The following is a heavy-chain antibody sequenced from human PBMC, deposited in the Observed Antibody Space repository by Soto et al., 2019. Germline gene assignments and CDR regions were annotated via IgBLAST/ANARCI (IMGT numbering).Heavy chain of an antibody. Sequence: EVQLVESGGGLVQPGGSLRLSCAASGFTVRSNYMSWVRQAPGKGLEWVSVIYSDGTTYYADSLKGRFTISRDTSKNTLSLQMSSRGAEGTAVYYGGRNWYFVLWVRGTLVTVFS. CDR2: IYSDGTT. V-gene: IGHV3-66*01. J-gene: IGHJ2*01. CDR1: GFTVRSNY. CDR3: GRNWYFVL.